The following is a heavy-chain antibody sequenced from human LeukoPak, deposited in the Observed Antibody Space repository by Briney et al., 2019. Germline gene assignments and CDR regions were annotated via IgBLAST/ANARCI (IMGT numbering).Heavy chain of an antibody. Sequence: SETLSLTCTVSGGSISSSNYYWGWIRQPQGKGLEWIGRIYTSGSTNYNPSLKSRVTMSVDTSKNQFSLKLSSVTAADTAVYYCAREGLYDYVWGSYRFDYWGQGTLVTVSS. D-gene: IGHD3-16*02. CDR2: IYTSGST. J-gene: IGHJ4*02. V-gene: IGHV4-39*07. CDR3: AREGLYDYVWGSYRFDY. CDR1: GGSISSSNYY.